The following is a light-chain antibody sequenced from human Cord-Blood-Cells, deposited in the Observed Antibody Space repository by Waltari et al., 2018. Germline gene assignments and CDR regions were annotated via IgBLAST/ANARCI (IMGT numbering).Light chain of an antibody. Sequence: DIVMTQSPDSLAVSLGERATINCKSSQSVLYSSNNKNYLAWYQQKPGQPPKLLIYWASTRESGVRDRFSGSGSGTDFTLTISSLQAEDVAVYYCQQYYSTPYTFGHGTKLEIK. CDR3: QQYYSTPYT. CDR1: QSVLYSSNNKNY. V-gene: IGKV4-1*01. J-gene: IGKJ2*01. CDR2: WAS.